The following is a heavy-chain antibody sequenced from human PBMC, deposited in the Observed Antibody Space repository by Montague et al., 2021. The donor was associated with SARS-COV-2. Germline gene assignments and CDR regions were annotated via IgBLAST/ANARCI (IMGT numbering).Heavy chain of an antibody. V-gene: IGHV3-33*08. CDR1: GFTFSSYD. J-gene: IGHJ6*02. CDR3: AREYSAPRWFGEYNRYVMDV. CDR2: IWYDGSNQ. D-gene: IGHD3-10*01. Sequence: SLRLSCAASGFTFSSYDMHWVRQAPGKGLEWVAVIWYDGSNQYYGDSVKGRFTISRDNSKNTLYLQMNSLRAEDTAVYYCAREYSAPRWFGEYNRYVMDVWGQGTTVTVSS.